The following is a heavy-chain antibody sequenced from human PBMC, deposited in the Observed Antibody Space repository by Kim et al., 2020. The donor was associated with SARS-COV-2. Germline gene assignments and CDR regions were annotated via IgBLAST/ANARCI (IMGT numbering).Heavy chain of an antibody. V-gene: IGHV3-33*01. CDR2: ICHDGSNK. J-gene: IGHJ5*02. CDR3: ARDWQQLALFTPADNWFDH. D-gene: IGHD6-13*01. CDR1: GFTFSSYG. Sequence: GGSLRLSCAASGFTFSSYGMHWVRQAPGKGLEWVAVICHDGSNKYYADSVKGRFTISRDNSKNTLYLQMNRLRAEDTAVYYCARDWQQLALFTPADNWFDHCGQRTLVTIVS.